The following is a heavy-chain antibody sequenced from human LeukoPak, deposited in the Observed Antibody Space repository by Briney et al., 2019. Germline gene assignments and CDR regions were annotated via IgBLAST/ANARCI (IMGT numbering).Heavy chain of an antibody. CDR1: GGSISSGSYY. V-gene: IGHV4-61*02. Sequence: SQTLSLTCTVSGGSISSGSYYWSWIRQPAGKGLEWIGRIYSSGSTNYNPSRKSRVTISVDTSRNQFSLKLSSVTAADTAVYHCARAHTPYDSSYYYYMDVWGKGTTVTVSS. CDR2: IYSSGST. D-gene: IGHD3-22*01. CDR3: ARAHTPYDSSYYYYMDV. J-gene: IGHJ6*03.